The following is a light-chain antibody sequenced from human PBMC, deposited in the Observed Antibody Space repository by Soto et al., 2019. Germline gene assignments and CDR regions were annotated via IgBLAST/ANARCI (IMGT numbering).Light chain of an antibody. Sequence: QSVLTQPPSVSGAPGQRVTISCTGSSSNLGAGYDVHWYQLLPGTAPKLLIYGNRNRPSGVPDRFSGSKSGTSASLAITGLQAKDEADYYCQSYDNSLGVCYVFGTGTKVTAL. CDR3: QSYDNSLGVCYV. CDR2: GNR. CDR1: SSNLGAGYD. V-gene: IGLV1-40*01. J-gene: IGLJ1*01.